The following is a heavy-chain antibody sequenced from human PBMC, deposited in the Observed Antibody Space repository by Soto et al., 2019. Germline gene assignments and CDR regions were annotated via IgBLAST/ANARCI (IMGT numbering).Heavy chain of an antibody. V-gene: IGHV1-69*13. CDR3: ARDREGSSIAALSYYYYGMDV. Sequence: GASVKVSCKASGGTFSSCAISCVRQAPGQGLEWMGGIIPIFGTANYAQKFQGRVTITADESTSTAYMELSSLRSEDTAVYYCARDREGSSIAALSYYYYGMDVWGQGTTVTVSS. J-gene: IGHJ6*02. D-gene: IGHD6-6*01. CDR1: GGTFSSCA. CDR2: IIPIFGTA.